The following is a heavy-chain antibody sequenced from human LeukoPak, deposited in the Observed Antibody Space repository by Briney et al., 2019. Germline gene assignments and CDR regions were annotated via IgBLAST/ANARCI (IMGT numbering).Heavy chain of an antibody. CDR1: GYTFIGYY. Sequence: ASVKVSCKASGYTFIGYYMHWVRQAPGQGLEWMGWINPNSGGTNYAQKFQGRVTMTRDTSISTAYMELSRLRSDDTAVYYCASTRYDFWSGYSLEAAFDIWGQGTMVTVSS. V-gene: IGHV1-2*02. CDR2: INPNSGGT. J-gene: IGHJ3*02. D-gene: IGHD3-3*01. CDR3: ASTRYDFWSGYSLEAAFDI.